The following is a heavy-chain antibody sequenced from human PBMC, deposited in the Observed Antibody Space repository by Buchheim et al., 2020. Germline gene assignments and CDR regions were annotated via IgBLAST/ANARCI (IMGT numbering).Heavy chain of an antibody. V-gene: IGHV4-4*02. CDR3: ARSLHSFDWPTYSLYYVDV. D-gene: IGHD3-9*01. CDR1: GDSFSNTNY. J-gene: IGHJ6*03. CDR2: IFHTGDT. Sequence: QVQLQESGPGLVQPSGTLSLTCAVSGDSFSNTNYWGWVRQPPGKGLQWIGEIFHTGDTDYNPSLRGRVTISLDKARNQFSLILRSVTAADTAVYFCARSLHSFDWPTYSLYYVDVWGKGT.